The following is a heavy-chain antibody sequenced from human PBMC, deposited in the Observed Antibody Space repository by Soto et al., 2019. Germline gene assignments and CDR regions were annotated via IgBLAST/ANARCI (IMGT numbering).Heavy chain of an antibody. CDR3: ARGIYGGNTDWFDP. CDR2: IYSGGST. Sequence: GGSLRLSCAASGFTVSSNYMSWVRQAPGKGLEWVSVIYSGGSTYYADSVKGRFTISRDNSKNTLYLQMNSLRAEDTAVYYCARGIYGGNTDWFDPWGQGXLVTVYS. D-gene: IGHD4-17*01. J-gene: IGHJ5*02. V-gene: IGHV3-53*01. CDR1: GFTVSSNY.